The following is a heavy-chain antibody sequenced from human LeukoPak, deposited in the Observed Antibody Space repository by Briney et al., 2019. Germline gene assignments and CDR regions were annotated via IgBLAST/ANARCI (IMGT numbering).Heavy chain of an antibody. CDR3: ARETPRYDILTGYYSSAFDI. CDR1: GGSISSGGYS. J-gene: IGHJ3*02. V-gene: IGHV4-30-2*01. D-gene: IGHD3-9*01. Sequence: PSQTLSLTCAVSGGSISSGGYSWSWIRQPPGKGLEWIGYIYHSGSTYYNPSLKSRVTISVDRSKNQFSLKLSSVTAADTAVYYCARETPRYDILTGYYSSAFDIWGQGTMVTVSS. CDR2: IYHSGST.